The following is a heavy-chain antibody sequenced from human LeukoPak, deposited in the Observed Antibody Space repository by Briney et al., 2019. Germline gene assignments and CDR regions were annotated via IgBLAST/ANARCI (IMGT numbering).Heavy chain of an antibody. CDR3: AKRSYGYCDY. CDR2: VSYDGSTR. V-gene: IGHV3-30*18. Sequence: SGRSLRLSCAASGFTFSSYGMHWVRQAPGKGLEWAASVSYDGSTRLYADSVKGRFAISRDNSKNTLYLQMNSLRAEDTAVYYCAKRSYGYCDYWGQGTLVTVSS. D-gene: IGHD5-18*01. J-gene: IGHJ4*02. CDR1: GFTFSSYG.